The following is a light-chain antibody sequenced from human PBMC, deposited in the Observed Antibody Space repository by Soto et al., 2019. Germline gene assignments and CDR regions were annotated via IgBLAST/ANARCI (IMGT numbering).Light chain of an antibody. J-gene: IGKJ1*01. CDR1: QDIRND. CDR2: AAS. V-gene: IGKV1-6*01. Sequence: IQMTQSPSSVSASVGDRVTITCRASQDIRNDLGWYQQKPGKTPKLLIFAASNLQSGVPSRFSGSGSGTDFTLTISSLQPEDFATYYCLQDFNYPWTFGQGTKVEIE. CDR3: LQDFNYPWT.